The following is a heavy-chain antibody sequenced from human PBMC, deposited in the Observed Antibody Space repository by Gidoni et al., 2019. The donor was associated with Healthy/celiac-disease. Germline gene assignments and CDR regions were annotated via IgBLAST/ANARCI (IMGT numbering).Heavy chain of an antibody. CDR1: GFSLSTSGMC. D-gene: IGHD3-10*01. Sequence: QVTLRESGPALVKPTQTLTLTCTFSGFSLSTSGMCVSWIRQPPGKALEWLALIDWDDDKYYSTSLKTRLTISKDTSKNQVVLTMTNMDPVDTATYYCARIPMVRGVIIYYYGMDVWGQGTTVTVSS. V-gene: IGHV2-70*01. J-gene: IGHJ6*02. CDR3: ARIPMVRGVIIYYYGMDV. CDR2: IDWDDDK.